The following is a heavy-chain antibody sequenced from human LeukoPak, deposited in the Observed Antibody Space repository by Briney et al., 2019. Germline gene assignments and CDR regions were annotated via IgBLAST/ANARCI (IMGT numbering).Heavy chain of an antibody. CDR2: ISSSSSTI. CDR3: ASLRGFSYAWYSDL. J-gene: IGHJ2*01. CDR1: GFAFSDYG. Sequence: SGGSLRLSCAASGFAFSDYGMNWVRQAPGKGLEWVSYISSSSSTIYYADSVRGRFTISRDNGRNSLYLQMNSLRAEDTALYYCASLRGFSYAWYSDLWGRGTLVTVSS. V-gene: IGHV3-48*01. D-gene: IGHD5-18*01.